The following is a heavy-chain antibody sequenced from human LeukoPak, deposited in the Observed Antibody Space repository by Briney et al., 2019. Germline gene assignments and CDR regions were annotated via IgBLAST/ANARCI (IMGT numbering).Heavy chain of an antibody. CDR2: INPNSGGT. Sequence: ASVKVSCKASGYTFTGYYMHWARQAPGQGLEWMGWINPNSGGTNYAQKFQGRVTMTRDTSISAAYMELSRLRSDDTAAYYCARDPYLVWSRPSAFDIWGQGTMVTVSS. J-gene: IGHJ3*02. CDR3: ARDPYLVWSRPSAFDI. CDR1: GYTFTGYY. V-gene: IGHV1-2*02. D-gene: IGHD3-10*01.